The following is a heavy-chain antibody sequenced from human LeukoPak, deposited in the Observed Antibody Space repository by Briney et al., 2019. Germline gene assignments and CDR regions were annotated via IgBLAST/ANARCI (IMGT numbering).Heavy chain of an antibody. V-gene: IGHV3-48*03. Sequence: GGSLRLSCAASGFTFSSYEMNWVRQAPGKGLEWVSYISSSGSTIYYADSVKGRFTISRDNAKNSLYLQMNSLRAEDTAVYYCAGGAYYYDSSGYRSVDYWGQGTLVTVSS. J-gene: IGHJ4*02. D-gene: IGHD3-22*01. CDR1: GFTFSSYE. CDR2: ISSSGSTI. CDR3: AGGAYYYDSSGYRSVDY.